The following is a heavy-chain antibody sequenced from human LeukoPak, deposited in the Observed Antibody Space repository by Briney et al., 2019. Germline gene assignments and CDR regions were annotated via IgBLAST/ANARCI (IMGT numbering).Heavy chain of an antibody. V-gene: IGHV4-61*02. D-gene: IGHD2-15*01. CDR3: ASEIYPATFDY. J-gene: IGHJ4*02. CDR1: GGSISSGSYY. CDR2: IYTSGST. Sequence: SQTLSLTCTVSGGSISSGSYYWSWLRQPAGKGLEWIGRIYTSGSTNYNPSLKSRVTISVDTSKNQFSLKLSSVTAADTAVYYCASEIYPATFDYWGQGTLATVTS.